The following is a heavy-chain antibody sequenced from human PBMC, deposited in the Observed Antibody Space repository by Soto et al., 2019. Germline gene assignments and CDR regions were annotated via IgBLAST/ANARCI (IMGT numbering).Heavy chain of an antibody. D-gene: IGHD2-2*02. Sequence: PGESLKISCKGSVYSFAGYWITWVRQKPGKGLEWMGRIDPSDSQTYYSPSFRGHVTISATKSITTVFLQWSSLRASDTAMYYCSIHIYASDTGPSFQCYFESFCQRPPGTVSA. CDR3: SIHIYASDTGPSFQCYFES. V-gene: IGHV5-10-1*01. CDR1: VYSFAGYW. J-gene: IGHJ4*02. CDR2: IDPSDSQT.